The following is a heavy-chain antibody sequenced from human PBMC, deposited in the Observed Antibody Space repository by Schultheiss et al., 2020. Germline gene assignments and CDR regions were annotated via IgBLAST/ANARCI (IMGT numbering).Heavy chain of an antibody. Sequence: WGSLRLSCAASGFTFSSYDMHWVRQATGKGLEWVSAIGTAGDTYYPGSVKGRFTISRDNSKNTLYLQMNSLRAEDTAVYYCARSEVATIEPDYWGQGTLVTVAS. V-gene: IGHV3-13*01. J-gene: IGHJ4*02. CDR2: IGTAGDT. D-gene: IGHD5-12*01. CDR3: ARSEVATIEPDY. CDR1: GFTFSSYD.